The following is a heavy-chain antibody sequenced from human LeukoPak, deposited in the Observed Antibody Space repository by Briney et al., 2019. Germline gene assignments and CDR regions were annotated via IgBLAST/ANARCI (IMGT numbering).Heavy chain of an antibody. CDR2: IYYSGST. D-gene: IGHD3-10*01. J-gene: IGHJ4*02. V-gene: IGHV4-59*08. CDR3: ARHANYDSGSYPFDY. CDR1: GGSISSYY. Sequence: SETLSLTCTVSGGSISSYYWSRIRQPPGKGLEWIGYIYYSGSTNYNPSLKSRVTISADTSKNQFSLKLSSVTAADTAVYYCARHANYDSGSYPFDYWGQGTLVTVSS.